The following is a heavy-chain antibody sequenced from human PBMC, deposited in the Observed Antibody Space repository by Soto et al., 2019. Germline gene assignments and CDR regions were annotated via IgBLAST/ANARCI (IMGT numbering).Heavy chain of an antibody. CDR2: ITSTGSTR. Sequence: PGGALTLSCAASGFTFSSYEMKWVRQAPGKGLEWVSDITSTGSTRYYADSVKGRFTISRDNAKNSLYLQMNSLRAEDTAVYYCARGYCTSSACHWNFDYWGQGTLVTVSS. J-gene: IGHJ4*02. CDR1: GFTFSSYE. CDR3: ARGYCTSSACHWNFDY. D-gene: IGHD2-8*02. V-gene: IGHV3-48*03.